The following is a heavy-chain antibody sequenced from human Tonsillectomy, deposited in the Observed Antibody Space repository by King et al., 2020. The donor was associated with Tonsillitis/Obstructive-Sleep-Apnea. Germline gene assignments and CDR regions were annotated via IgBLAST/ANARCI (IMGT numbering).Heavy chain of an antibody. CDR3: ASYSAGTMEDS. D-gene: IGHD1-1*01. V-gene: IGHV4-39*01. CDR2: IFYSGYT. CDR1: GGSISSSNYY. J-gene: IGHJ4*02. Sequence: QLQESGPGLVKPSETLSLTCTVSGGSISSSNYYGGWIRQPPGKGLEWIGRIFYSGYTDYNPSLKSRVTISIDTSKNQRSLKLSSVTAADTAVYYWASYSAGTMEDSWGQGTLVTVSS.